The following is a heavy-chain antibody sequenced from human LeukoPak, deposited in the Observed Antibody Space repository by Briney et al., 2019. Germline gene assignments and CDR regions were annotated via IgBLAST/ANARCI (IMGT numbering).Heavy chain of an antibody. Sequence: SETLSLTCAVYGGSFSGYYWSWLRQPPGKGLEWIGEINHSGSTNYNPSLKSRVTISVDTSKNQFSLKLSSVTAADTAVYYCARGRYCSSTSCYYAFDIWGQGTMVTVSS. CDR2: INHSGST. V-gene: IGHV4-34*01. CDR3: ARGRYCSSTSCYYAFDI. D-gene: IGHD2-2*01. J-gene: IGHJ3*02. CDR1: GGSFSGYY.